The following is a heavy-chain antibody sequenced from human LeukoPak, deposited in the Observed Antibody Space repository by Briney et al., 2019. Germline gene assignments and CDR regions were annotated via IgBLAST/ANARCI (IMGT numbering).Heavy chain of an antibody. CDR3: ARDAYCGGDCYSPDAFDI. V-gene: IGHV3-21*01. CDR1: GFTFSSYS. CDR2: ISSSSSYI. D-gene: IGHD2-21*02. Sequence: PGGSLRLSCAASGFTFSSYSMNWVRQAPGKGLEWVSSISSSSSYIYYADSVKGRFTISRDNAKNSLYLQMNSLRAEDTAVFYCARDAYCGGDCYSPDAFDIWGQGTMVTVSS. J-gene: IGHJ3*02.